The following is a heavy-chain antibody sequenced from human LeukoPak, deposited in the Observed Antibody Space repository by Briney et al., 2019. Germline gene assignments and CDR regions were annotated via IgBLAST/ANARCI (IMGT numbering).Heavy chain of an antibody. Sequence: SETLSLTCTLSGGSISSGTFYWGWIRQPPGKGLEWIGSIYSSGNPYYSPSPKSRVTISIDASKNHFSLQLSSVTAADTAVYYCARDPVVVAAVDDYWGQGTLVTVSS. CDR3: ARDPVVVAAVDDY. CDR1: GGSISSGTFY. CDR2: IYSSGNP. D-gene: IGHD2-15*01. V-gene: IGHV4-39*02. J-gene: IGHJ4*02.